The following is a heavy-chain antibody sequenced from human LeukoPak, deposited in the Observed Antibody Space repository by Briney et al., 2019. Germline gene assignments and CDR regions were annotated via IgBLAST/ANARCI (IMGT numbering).Heavy chain of an antibody. V-gene: IGHV1-24*01. CDR1: GKTLIELS. J-gene: IGHJ4*02. CDR2: FDPEDGET. CDR3: AKDLWFGELLYYFDY. D-gene: IGHD3-10*01. Sequence: ASVKVSCKVSGKTLIELSMHWVRQAPGKGLEWMGGFDPEDGETIYGEKFQGRITMTEDTSTDTAYMELSSLGSEDTAVYYCAKDLWFGELLYYFDYWGQGTLVTVSS.